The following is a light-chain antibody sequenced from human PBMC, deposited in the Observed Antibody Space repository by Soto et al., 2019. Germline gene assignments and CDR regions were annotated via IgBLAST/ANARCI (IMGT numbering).Light chain of an antibody. J-gene: IGKJ2*01. CDR1: QSISNY. CDR3: QQSHSLPRT. CDR2: AAS. V-gene: IGKV1-39*01. Sequence: DIQMTQSPSSLSASVGDRVTITCRASQSISNYLNWYQQKPGKAPKLLIYAASSLQSGVPSRFSGGGSETDFTLTISSLQPEDFATYYCQQSHSLPRTFGQGTKLEIK.